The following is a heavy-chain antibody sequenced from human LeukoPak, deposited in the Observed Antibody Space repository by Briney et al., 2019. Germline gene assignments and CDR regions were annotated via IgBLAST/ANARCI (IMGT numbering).Heavy chain of an antibody. V-gene: IGHV4-4*07. CDR1: SVSMSSYF. CDR2: IHPSGCA. J-gene: IGHJ5*02. CDR3: ARDDFYNGGGRNWFDL. D-gene: IGHD3-22*01. Sequence: SETLSLTCTVSSVSMSSYFWTWIRQPAGKGLEWIGRIHPSGCANYNPSLKSRVTMSVDTSNNQYSLSLGSVTAADTAIYYCARDDFYNGGGRNWFDLWGQGALVTVSS.